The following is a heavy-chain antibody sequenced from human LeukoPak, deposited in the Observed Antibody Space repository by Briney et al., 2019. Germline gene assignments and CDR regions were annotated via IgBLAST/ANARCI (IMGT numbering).Heavy chain of an antibody. J-gene: IGHJ4*02. CDR1: GYNFNSYW. Sequence: GESLKISCQASGYNFNSYWIGWVRQMPGKGLEWMGIIYPGDSDTRYSPSFQGQVTISADRSINTAYLRWASLKASDTGIYYCARQTSGSYPYWGQGTLVTVSS. CDR2: IYPGDSDT. V-gene: IGHV5-51*01. CDR3: ARQTSGSYPY. D-gene: IGHD1-26*01.